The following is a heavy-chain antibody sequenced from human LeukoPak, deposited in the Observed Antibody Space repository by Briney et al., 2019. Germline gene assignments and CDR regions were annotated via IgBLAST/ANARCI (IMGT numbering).Heavy chain of an antibody. D-gene: IGHD6-19*01. V-gene: IGHV4-38-2*02. CDR2: MYHSGIT. J-gene: IGHJ4*02. Sequence: SETLSLTCTVSGYSISSGYYWGWIRQSPGKGLEWIGIMYHSGITHYNPSLKSRLTMSMDTSKNQFSLILSSVTAADTAVYYCARSGFATGWTLDYWGQGNLVTVSS. CDR3: ARSGFATGWTLDY. CDR1: GYSISSGYY.